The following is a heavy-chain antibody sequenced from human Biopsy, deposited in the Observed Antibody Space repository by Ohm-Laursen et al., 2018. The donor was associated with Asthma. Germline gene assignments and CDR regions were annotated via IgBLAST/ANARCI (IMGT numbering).Heavy chain of an antibody. Sequence: SETLSLTCSLSSGSGGYMRSGNYYWGWICQPPGKGLEWIGSIYYSGTTYYNPSLESRVTVSADTSKNQFSLKLTSVTAADTAVYYCVRGSSSWHHGPFHYYYGLDVWGQGTTATVSS. CDR2: IYYSGTT. D-gene: IGHD6-13*01. CDR1: SGSGGYMRSGNYY. CDR3: VRGSSSWHHGPFHYYYGLDV. V-gene: IGHV4-39*01. J-gene: IGHJ6*02.